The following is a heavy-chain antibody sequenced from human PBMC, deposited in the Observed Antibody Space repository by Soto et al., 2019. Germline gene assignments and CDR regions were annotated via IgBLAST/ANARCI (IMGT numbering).Heavy chain of an antibody. J-gene: IGHJ6*02. V-gene: IGHV5-51*01. CDR3: ARHMSTSPVNYHSYPMDV. D-gene: IGHD2-2*01. CDR2: IYPGDSDT. Sequence: PGESLKISCKASGYSFTTYWIAWVRQMPGKGLEWMGTIYPGDSDTRYTTSFQGLVTISADKSISTAYLQWSSLKASDTAIYYCARHMSTSPVNYHSYPMDVWGQGTTVTVSS. CDR1: GYSFTTYW.